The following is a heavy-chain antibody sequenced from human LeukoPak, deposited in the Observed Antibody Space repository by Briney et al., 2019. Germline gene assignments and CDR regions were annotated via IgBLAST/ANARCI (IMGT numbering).Heavy chain of an antibody. Sequence: ASVKVSCKASGGTFSSYAISWVRQAPGQGLEWMGGIIRIFGTANYAQKFQGRATITADESTSTAYMELSSLRSEDTAVYYCAREGYTYSGEEYYFHYWGQGTLVTVSS. CDR3: AREGYTYSGEEYYFHY. V-gene: IGHV1-69*13. CDR1: GGTFSSYA. D-gene: IGHD5-18*01. J-gene: IGHJ4*02. CDR2: IIRIFGTA.